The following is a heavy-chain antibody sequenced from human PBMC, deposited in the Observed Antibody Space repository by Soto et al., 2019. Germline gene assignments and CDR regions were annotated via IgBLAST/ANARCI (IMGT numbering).Heavy chain of an antibody. CDR3: AKGLNWNYYSFDY. CDR2: ISGSGGST. Sequence: GGFLRLFCAASGSTFSSYAMSWVRQAPGKGLEWVSAISGSGGSTYYADSVKGRFTISRDNSKNTLYLQMNSLRAEDTAVYYCAKGLNWNYYSFDYWGQGTLVTVSS. D-gene: IGHD1-7*01. J-gene: IGHJ4*02. CDR1: GSTFSSYA. V-gene: IGHV3-23*01.